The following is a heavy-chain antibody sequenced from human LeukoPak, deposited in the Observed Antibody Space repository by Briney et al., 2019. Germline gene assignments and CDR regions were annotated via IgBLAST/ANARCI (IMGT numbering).Heavy chain of an antibody. Sequence: PGGSLRLSCAASGFTFSSFGMHWVRQAPGKGLEWVAVISYAGSNIYYADSVRGRFTISRDNSNNTLYLQMDNLGAEDTAVYYCATATGRYAPFDAFDIWGRGTVVTVSP. CDR3: ATATGRYAPFDAFDI. V-gene: IGHV3-30*03. J-gene: IGHJ3*02. CDR1: GFTFSSFG. D-gene: IGHD3-16*01. CDR2: ISYAGSNI.